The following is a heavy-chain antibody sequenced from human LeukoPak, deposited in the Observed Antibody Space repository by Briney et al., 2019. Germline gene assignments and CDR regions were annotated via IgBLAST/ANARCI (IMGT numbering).Heavy chain of an antibody. D-gene: IGHD6-6*01. V-gene: IGHV3-7*04. J-gene: IGHJ4*02. Sequence: WGSLTLSCAASGFTISNYWMNWVRQAPGKGLEWLANIKRGGSEEYYVDSVKGRSTISRDNTKNSLYLQMNSLRVEDTAVYYCARALIAADNYWGQGTLVTVSS. CDR2: IKRGGSEE. CDR1: GFTISNYW. CDR3: ARALIAADNY.